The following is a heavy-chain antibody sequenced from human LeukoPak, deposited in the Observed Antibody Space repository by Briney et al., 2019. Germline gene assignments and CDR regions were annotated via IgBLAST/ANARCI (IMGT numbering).Heavy chain of an antibody. CDR3: AKDVGIAAAGGLFDY. CDR2: IRYDGSNK. CDR1: GFTFSSYG. Sequence: PGGSLRLSCAASGFTFSSYGMHWVRQAPGKGLEWVAFIRYDGSNKYYADSVKGRFTISRDNSKNTLYLQMNSLRAEDTAVYYCAKDVGIAAAGGLFDYWGQGTLVTVSS. D-gene: IGHD6-13*01. J-gene: IGHJ4*02. V-gene: IGHV3-30*02.